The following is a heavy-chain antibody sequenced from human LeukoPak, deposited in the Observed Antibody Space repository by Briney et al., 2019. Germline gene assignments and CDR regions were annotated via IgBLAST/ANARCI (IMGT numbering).Heavy chain of an antibody. J-gene: IGHJ4*02. D-gene: IGHD2-2*01. Sequence: KTSETLSLTCAVYGGSFSGYYWSWIRQPPGKGLEWIGEINHSGSTDYNPSLKSRVTISVDTSKNQFSLKLSSVTAADTAVYYCARGFWGPPPKYCSSTSCYFKGHYFDYWGQGTLVTVSS. CDR1: GGSFSGYY. CDR2: INHSGST. CDR3: ARGFWGPPPKYCSSTSCYFKGHYFDY. V-gene: IGHV4-34*01.